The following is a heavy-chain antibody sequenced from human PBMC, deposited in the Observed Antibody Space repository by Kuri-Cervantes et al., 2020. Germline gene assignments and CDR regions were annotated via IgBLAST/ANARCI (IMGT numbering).Heavy chain of an antibody. J-gene: IGHJ4*02. Sequence: ASVKVSCKASGYTFTSYYMHWVRQAPGQGLEWMGWINPNSGGTNFAQKFQGSVTMTRDTSISTAYMELSRLRSDDTAVYYCARDLGGKGNWELLGNSWGQGTLVTVSS. CDR3: ARDLGGKGNWELLGNS. V-gene: IGHV1-2*02. D-gene: IGHD1-26*01. CDR2: INPNSGGT. CDR1: GYTFTSYY.